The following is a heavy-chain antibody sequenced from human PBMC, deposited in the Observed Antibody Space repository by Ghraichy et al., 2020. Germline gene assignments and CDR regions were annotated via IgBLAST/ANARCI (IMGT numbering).Heavy chain of an antibody. CDR1: RFTFSIYW. CDR3: ARDLSSGRYWDY. D-gene: IGHD1-26*01. CDR2: TKPDGSGK. J-gene: IGHJ4*02. V-gene: IGHV3-7*01. Sequence: GGSLRLSCAASRFTFSIYWMSWVRQAPGKGLEWVANTKPDGSGKYYVESVKGRFTISRDNAKNTLYLQMNSLRAEDTAVYYCARDLSSGRYWDYWGQGTLVTVSS.